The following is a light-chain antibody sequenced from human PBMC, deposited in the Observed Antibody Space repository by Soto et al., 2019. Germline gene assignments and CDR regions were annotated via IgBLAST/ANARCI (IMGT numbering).Light chain of an antibody. CDR1: QRVXSS. CDR3: QQYGDGTRT. J-gene: IGKJ4*01. CDR2: CVS. V-gene: IGKV3-15*01. Sequence: IVMTQCPATLSVSPGESATLSCRASQRVXSSYLAWYQQKLGKAPSIPTFCVSNRAAGSPARLSGSGSVTEFTLTISSLHSEYFSVYYCQQYGDGTRTFGGGTKVDI.